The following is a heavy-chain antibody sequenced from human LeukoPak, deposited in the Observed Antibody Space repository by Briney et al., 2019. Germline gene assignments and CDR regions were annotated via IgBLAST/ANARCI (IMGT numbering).Heavy chain of an antibody. CDR2: ISSGSAYI. Sequence: GGSLRLSCAASGFTLSDYTMNWVRQAPGKGLEWVSSISSGSAYIYYADSVKGRFTISRDNAENSLYLQMNTLRAEDTAVYYCATISAAGRGGDFDFWGQETLVTVSS. J-gene: IGHJ4*02. D-gene: IGHD6-13*01. CDR1: GFTLSDYT. CDR3: ATISAAGRGGDFDF. V-gene: IGHV3-21*01.